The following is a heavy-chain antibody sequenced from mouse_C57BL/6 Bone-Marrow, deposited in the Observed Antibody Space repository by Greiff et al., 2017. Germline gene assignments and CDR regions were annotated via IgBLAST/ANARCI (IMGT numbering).Heavy chain of an antibody. J-gene: IGHJ2*01. CDR1: GYTFTSYW. V-gene: IGHV1-7*01. Sequence: VQLVESGAELAKPGASVKMSCKASGYTFTSYWMHWVKQRPGQGLEWIGYINPSTGYTEYNQKFKDKATLTADKSSSTAYMQLSSLTSEDSAVYYCARDYYGSSYVFDYWGQGTTLTVSS. D-gene: IGHD1-1*01. CDR2: INPSTGYT. CDR3: ARDYYGSSYVFDY.